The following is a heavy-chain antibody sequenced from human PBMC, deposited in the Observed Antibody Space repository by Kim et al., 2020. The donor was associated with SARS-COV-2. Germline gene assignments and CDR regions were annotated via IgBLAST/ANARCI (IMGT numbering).Heavy chain of an antibody. J-gene: IGHJ1*01. Sequence: ASVKVSCKASGYTFTSYAMNWVRQAPGQGLEWMGWINTNTGNPTYAQGFTGRFVFSLDTSVSTAYLQISSLKAEDTAVYYCARDLDSSGWNAEYFQHWGQGTLVTVSS. CDR3: ARDLDSSGWNAEYFQH. V-gene: IGHV7-4-1*02. D-gene: IGHD6-19*01. CDR2: INTNTGNP. CDR1: GYTFTSYA.